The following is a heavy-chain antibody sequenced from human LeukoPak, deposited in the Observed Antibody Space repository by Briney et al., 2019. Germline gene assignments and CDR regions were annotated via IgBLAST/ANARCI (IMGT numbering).Heavy chain of an antibody. D-gene: IGHD6-13*01. V-gene: IGHV4-34*01. CDR1: GGSFRGYY. J-gene: IGHJ5*02. CDR3: ARQPWYSSSWYYLVWFDP. CDR2: INHSGST. Sequence: KTSDPLSLTYAVYGGSFRGYYWSWIHQPPAKGLAWVGEINHSGSTNYNPSLKSRVTISVDTSKNQFSLKLSSVTAADTAVYYCARQPWYSSSWYYLVWFDPWGQGTLVTVSS.